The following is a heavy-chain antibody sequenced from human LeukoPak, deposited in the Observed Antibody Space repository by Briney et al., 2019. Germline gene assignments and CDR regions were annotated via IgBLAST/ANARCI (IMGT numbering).Heavy chain of an antibody. CDR3: ARNRLRGGDN. D-gene: IGHD1-26*01. J-gene: IGHJ4*02. CDR2: ISYDGSNK. CDR1: GFTFSSYG. V-gene: IGHV3-30*03. Sequence: GGSLRLSCAASGFTFSSYGMHWVRQAPGKGLEWVAVISYDGSNKYYADSVKGRFTISRDNSKNSLYLQMNSLRAEDTAVYYCARNRLRGGDNWGRGTLVTVSS.